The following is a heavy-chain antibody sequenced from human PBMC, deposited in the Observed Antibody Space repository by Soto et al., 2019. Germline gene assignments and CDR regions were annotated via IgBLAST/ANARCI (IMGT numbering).Heavy chain of an antibody. V-gene: IGHV3-23*01. CDR1: GFTFSSYA. CDR2: ISGSGGST. CDR3: AKVIVVVAAVHGAFDI. Sequence: EVQLLESGGGLVQPGGSLRLSCAASGFTFSSYAMSWVRQAPWKGLEWVSAISGSGGSTYYADSVKGRFTISRDNSKNTLYLQMNSLRAEDTAVYYCAKVIVVVAAVHGAFDIWGQGTMVTVSS. J-gene: IGHJ3*02. D-gene: IGHD2-15*01.